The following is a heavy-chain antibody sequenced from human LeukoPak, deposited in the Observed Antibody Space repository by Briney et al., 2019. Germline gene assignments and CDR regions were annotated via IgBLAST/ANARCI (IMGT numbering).Heavy chain of an antibody. V-gene: IGHV4-30-2*01. CDR1: GGSISSGGYY. CDR3: ARDQVDYDTPDHFDY. Sequence: SETLSLTCTVSGGSISSGGYYWSWIRQPPGKGLEWIGYIHHSGDTYQNPSLKSRVTVSSDRSKNQFYLKLSSVTAADTAVYYCARDQVDYDTPDHFDYWGKGTLVTVSS. CDR2: IHHSGDT. J-gene: IGHJ4*02. D-gene: IGHD3-22*01.